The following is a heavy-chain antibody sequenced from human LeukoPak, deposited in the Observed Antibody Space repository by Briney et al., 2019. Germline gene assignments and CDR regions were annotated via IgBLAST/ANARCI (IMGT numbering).Heavy chain of an antibody. J-gene: IGHJ1*01. CDR1: GYTLTELS. Sequence: GASVKVSCKVSGYTLTELSMHWVRQAPGKGLEWMGGFDPEDGETIYAQKFQGRVTMTEDTSTDTAYMELSSLRSEDTAVYYCATDRGLAAETGDAEYFQHWGQGTLVTVSS. CDR2: FDPEDGET. CDR3: ATDRGLAAETGDAEYFQH. V-gene: IGHV1-24*01. D-gene: IGHD6-13*01.